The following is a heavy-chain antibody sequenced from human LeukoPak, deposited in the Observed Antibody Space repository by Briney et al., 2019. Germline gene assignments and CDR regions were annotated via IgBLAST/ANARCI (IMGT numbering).Heavy chain of an antibody. V-gene: IGHV3-30*18. Sequence: GGSLRLSCAASGFTLSSYGMHWVRQAPGKGLEWVAVISYDGSNKYYADSVKGRFTISRDNSKNTLYLQMNSLRAEDTAVYYCAKDAYSSSWSFDYWGQGTLVTVSS. J-gene: IGHJ4*02. D-gene: IGHD6-13*01. CDR1: GFTLSSYG. CDR3: AKDAYSSSWSFDY. CDR2: ISYDGSNK.